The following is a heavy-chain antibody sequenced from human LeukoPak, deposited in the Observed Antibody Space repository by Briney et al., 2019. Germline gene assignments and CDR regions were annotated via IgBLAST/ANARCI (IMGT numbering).Heavy chain of an antibody. V-gene: IGHV3-23*01. CDR2: ISGSGGST. Sequence: PGGSLRLSCTASGFTFNSYAMSWVRQAPGKGLEWVSAISGSGGSTYYADSVKGRFTISRDNSKNTLYLQMSSLRAEDTAVYYCAKAIHSSSSGVVDYWGQGTLVTVSS. CDR1: GFTFNSYA. J-gene: IGHJ4*02. D-gene: IGHD6-6*01. CDR3: AKAIHSSSSGVVDY.